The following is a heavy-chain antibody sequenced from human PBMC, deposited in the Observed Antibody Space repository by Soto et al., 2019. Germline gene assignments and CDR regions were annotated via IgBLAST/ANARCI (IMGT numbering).Heavy chain of an antibody. CDR1: GYTFTRYT. J-gene: IGHJ5*02. CDR2: INPDNGNA. D-gene: IGHD2-15*01. Sequence: ASVKVSCKASGYTFTRYTMNWVRQAPGQRLEWMGWINPDNGNAKSSQKFQDRVIITRDTSASTAYMDLSSLRSEDTAVYYCARGIATGQLDPWGQGTLVTVSS. CDR3: ARGIATGQLDP. V-gene: IGHV1-3*01.